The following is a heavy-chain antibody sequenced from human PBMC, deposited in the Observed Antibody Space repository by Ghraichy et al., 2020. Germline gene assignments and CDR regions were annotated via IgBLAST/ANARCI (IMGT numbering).Heavy chain of an antibody. CDR3: ARPGYSNRDNFDY. CDR2: IYYTGNT. D-gene: IGHD4-11*01. Sequence: SETLSLTCTVSGGSISSSNSYWDWIRQPPGKGLEWIGSIYYTGNTYYNPSLKSRVTISVDTSRNQFSLKLSSVTAADTAVYYCARPGYSNRDNFDYWGQGTLVTVSS. V-gene: IGHV4-39*01. CDR1: GGSISSSNSY. J-gene: IGHJ4*02.